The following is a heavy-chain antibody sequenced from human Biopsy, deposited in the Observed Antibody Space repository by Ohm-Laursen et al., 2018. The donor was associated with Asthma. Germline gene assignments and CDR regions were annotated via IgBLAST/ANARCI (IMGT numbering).Heavy chain of an antibody. Sequence: PTQTLTLTYSISGFSLRTPGVGVGWIRQSPGKALEWLALIYWDDYNLFRPSLKRRLTITKDPSKNQVVLTMTKMDPVDSGTYYCALSQDSGFDDHSPSWFDPWGQGTLVTVSS. J-gene: IGHJ5*02. D-gene: IGHD3-9*01. CDR1: GFSLRTPGVG. V-gene: IGHV2-5*02. CDR3: ALSQDSGFDDHSPSWFDP. CDR2: IYWDDYN.